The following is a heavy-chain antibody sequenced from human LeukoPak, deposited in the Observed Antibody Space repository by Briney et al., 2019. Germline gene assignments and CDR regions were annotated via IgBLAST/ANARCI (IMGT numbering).Heavy chain of an antibody. Sequence: SVTVSCMASGGTFNSYAISWVRQAPRQGLEWMGRIIPILGIANYAQKFQGRVTITADKSTSTAYMELSSLRSQDTAVYYCATRGTAVADDYWGQGTLVTVSS. V-gene: IGHV1-69*04. D-gene: IGHD6-19*01. CDR2: IIPILGIA. CDR3: ATRGTAVADDY. CDR1: GGTFNSYA. J-gene: IGHJ4*02.